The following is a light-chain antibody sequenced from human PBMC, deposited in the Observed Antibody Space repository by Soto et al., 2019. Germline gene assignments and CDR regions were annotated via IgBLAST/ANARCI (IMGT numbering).Light chain of an antibody. CDR3: QQYGSSPLT. CDR1: QSVSSN. V-gene: IGKV3-15*01. J-gene: IGKJ4*01. CDR2: GAS. Sequence: EIVMTQSPPTMSVSPGERATLYCRASQSVSSNLAWYQQKPGQAPRLLIYGASTRATGIPARFSGSGSGTDFTLTISRLEPEDFAVYYCQQYGSSPLTFGGGTEVDIK.